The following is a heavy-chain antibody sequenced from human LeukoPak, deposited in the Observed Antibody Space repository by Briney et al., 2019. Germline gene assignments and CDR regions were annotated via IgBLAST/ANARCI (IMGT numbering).Heavy chain of an antibody. CDR3: ARHPITMIVVAPFDY. J-gene: IGHJ4*02. Sequence: SETLSLTCAVYGGSFTDYYWNWIRQPPGKGLEWIGEINHSGITHYNPSLKSRVTISADTSKNQFSLKLNSVTAADTAVYYCARHPITMIVVAPFDYWGQGTLVTVSS. D-gene: IGHD3-22*01. CDR1: GGSFTDYY. CDR2: INHSGIT. V-gene: IGHV4-34*01.